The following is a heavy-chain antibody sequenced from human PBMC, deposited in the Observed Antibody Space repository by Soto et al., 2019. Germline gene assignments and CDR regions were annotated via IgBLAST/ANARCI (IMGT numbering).Heavy chain of an antibody. D-gene: IGHD3-3*01. CDR2: ISGSGGST. CDR3: AKVPQPHYDFWSGYLPYYFDY. V-gene: IGHV3-23*01. CDR1: GFTFSSYA. Sequence: GSLRLSCAASGFTFSSYAMSWVRQAPGKGLEWVSAISGSGGSTYYADSVKGRFTISRDNSKNTLYLQMNSLRAEDTAVYYCAKVPQPHYDFWSGYLPYYFDYWGQGTLVTVSS. J-gene: IGHJ4*02.